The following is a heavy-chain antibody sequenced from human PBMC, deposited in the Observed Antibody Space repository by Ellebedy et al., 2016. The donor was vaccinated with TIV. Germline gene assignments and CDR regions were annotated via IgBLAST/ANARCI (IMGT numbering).Heavy chain of an antibody. Sequence: GESLKISCAASGFTFSSYAMSWVRQAQGKGLEWVSAISGSGGSTYYADSVKGRFTISRDNSKNTLYLQMNSLRAEDTAVYYCAKGLAAAGTVNWFDPWGQGSLLTLSS. D-gene: IGHD6-13*01. CDR1: GFTFSSYA. J-gene: IGHJ5*02. CDR2: ISGSGGST. CDR3: AKGLAAAGTVNWFDP. V-gene: IGHV3-23*01.